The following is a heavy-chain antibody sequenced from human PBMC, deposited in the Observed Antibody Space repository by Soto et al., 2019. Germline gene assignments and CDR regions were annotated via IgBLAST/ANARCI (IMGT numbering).Heavy chain of an antibody. V-gene: IGHV4-30-4*01. CDR3: ARVTGVDTAMAVDY. D-gene: IGHD5-18*01. CDR2: IYYSGST. J-gene: IGHJ4*02. Sequence: PSETLSLTCTVSGGSISSGDYYWSWIRQPPGKGLEWIGYIYYSGSTYYNPSLKSRVTISVDTSKNQFSLKLSSVTAADTAVYYCARVTGVDTAMAVDYWGQGTLVTVSS. CDR1: GGSISSGDYY.